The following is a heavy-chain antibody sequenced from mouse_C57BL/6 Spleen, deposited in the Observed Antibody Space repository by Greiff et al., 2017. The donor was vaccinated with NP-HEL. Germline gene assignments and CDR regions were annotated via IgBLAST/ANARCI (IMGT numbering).Heavy chain of an antibody. CDR1: GYTFTDYN. D-gene: IGHD1-1*01. Sequence: EVHLVESGPELVKPGASVKIPCKASGYTFTDYNMDWVKQSHGKSLEWIGDINPNNGGTIYNQKFKGKATLTVDKSSSTAYMELRSLTSEDTAVYYCARTTTVVEASYWYFDVWGTGTTVTVSS. V-gene: IGHV1-18*01. CDR3: ARTTTVVEASYWYFDV. CDR2: INPNNGGT. J-gene: IGHJ1*03.